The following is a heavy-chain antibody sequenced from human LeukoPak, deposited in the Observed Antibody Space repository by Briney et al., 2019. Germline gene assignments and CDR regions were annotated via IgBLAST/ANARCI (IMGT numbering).Heavy chain of an antibody. CDR3: ARSGLAATVTGYYYYYYMDV. V-gene: IGHV1-69*05. J-gene: IGHJ6*03. CDR1: GGTFSSYA. CDR2: IIPIFGTA. Sequence: ASVKVSCKASGGTFSSYAISWVRQAPGQGLEWMGGIIPIFGTANYAQKFQGRVTITTDESTSTAYMELSSLRSEDTAVYYCARSGLAATVTGYYYYYYMDVWGKGTTVTVSS. D-gene: IGHD4-17*01.